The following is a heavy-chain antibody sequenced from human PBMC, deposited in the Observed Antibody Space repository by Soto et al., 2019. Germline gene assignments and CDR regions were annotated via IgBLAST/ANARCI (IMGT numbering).Heavy chain of an antibody. D-gene: IGHD3-22*01. J-gene: IGHJ6*02. V-gene: IGHV5-51*01. CDR3: ATSRVYYYDSSGYNYYYYYGMDV. CDR1: GYSFTGYG. CDR2: IYPGDSDT. Sequence: PGASLKISCKGSGYSFTGYGVGWVIKMPGKGLEWMGIIYPGDSDTRYSPSFQGQVTISADKSISTAYLQWSSLKASDTAMYYCATSRVYYYDSSGYNYYYYYGMDVWGQGTTVTVSS.